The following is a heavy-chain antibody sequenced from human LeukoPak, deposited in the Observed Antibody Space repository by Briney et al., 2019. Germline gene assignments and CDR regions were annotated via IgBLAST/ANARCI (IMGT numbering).Heavy chain of an antibody. J-gene: IGHJ4*02. CDR1: GYTFTGYY. CDR3: ARGNYDFWSGYSNFDY. D-gene: IGHD3-3*01. CDR2: INPNSGGT. V-gene: IGHV1-2*02. Sequence: ASVTVSFKASGYTFTGYYIHWVRQAPGQGLEWMGWINPNSGGTNYAQKFQGRVTMTRDTSITTAYMELSRLRSDDTAVYYCARGNYDFWSGYSNFDYWGQGTLVTVSS.